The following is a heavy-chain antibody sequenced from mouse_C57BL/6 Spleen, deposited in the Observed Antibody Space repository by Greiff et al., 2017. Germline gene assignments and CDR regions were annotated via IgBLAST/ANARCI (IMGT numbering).Heavy chain of an antibody. CDR3: ARDYGRLYFDY. D-gene: IGHD1-1*01. CDR1: GFTFSDYG. Sequence: EVQLVESGGGLVKPGGSLKLSCAASGFTFSDYGMHWVRQAPEKGLEWVAYISSGSSTIYYADTVKGRFTISRDNAKNTLFLQMTSLRSEDTAMYYCARDYGRLYFDYWGQGTTLTVSS. V-gene: IGHV5-17*01. J-gene: IGHJ2*01. CDR2: ISSGSSTI.